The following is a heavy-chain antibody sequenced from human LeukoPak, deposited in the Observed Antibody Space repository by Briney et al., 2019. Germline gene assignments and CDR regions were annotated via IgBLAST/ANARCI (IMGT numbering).Heavy chain of an antibody. V-gene: IGHV3-33*06. CDR1: GFTFSIYG. D-gene: IGHD3-22*01. CDR2: IWYDGSNK. CDR3: AKLSSSGYHDAFDI. J-gene: IGHJ3*02. Sequence: GGSLRLSCAASGFTFSIYGMHWVRQAPGKGLEWVAVIWYDGSNKYYADSVKGRFTISRDNSKNTLYLQMNSLRAEDTAVYYCAKLSSSGYHDAFDIWGQGTMVTVSS.